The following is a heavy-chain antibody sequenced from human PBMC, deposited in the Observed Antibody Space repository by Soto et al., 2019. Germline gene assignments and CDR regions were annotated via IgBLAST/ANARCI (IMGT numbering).Heavy chain of an antibody. V-gene: IGHV2-5*02. J-gene: IGHJ6*02. CDR2: IYWDDDK. Sequence: QITLKESGPTLGKPTQTLTLTCTFSGFSLSTGGVGVGWIRQPPGKALEWLALIYWDDDKRYSPSLKSRLTINKDTSKNQVVIIMTNMDPVDTATYYYAHKRSPPDLEGHFYPYYYYDCLDVWGQGTTVTVS. CDR3: AHKRSPPDLEGHFYPYYYYDCLDV. CDR1: GFSLSTGGVG. D-gene: IGHD3-3*02.